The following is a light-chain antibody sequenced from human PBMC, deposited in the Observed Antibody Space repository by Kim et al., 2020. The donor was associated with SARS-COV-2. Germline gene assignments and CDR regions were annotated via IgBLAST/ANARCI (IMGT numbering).Light chain of an antibody. CDR1: SSNFGSNT. Sequence: ELTQPPSASGTPGQSVTISCSGSSSNFGSNTVNWYQQLPGTAPKLLIYTNNQRPSGVPDRFSGSKSGTSASLAISGLQSEDEADYYCAAWDDSLNGHVLFGGGTQLTVL. CDR2: TNN. CDR3: AAWDDSLNGHVL. J-gene: IGLJ2*01. V-gene: IGLV1-44*01.